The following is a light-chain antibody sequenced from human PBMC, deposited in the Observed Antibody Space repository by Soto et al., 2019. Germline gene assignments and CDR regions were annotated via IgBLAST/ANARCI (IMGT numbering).Light chain of an antibody. Sequence: EIVLTQSPATLSLSPGERATLSCRASQSVSSYLAWYQQKPGQAPRLLIYDASNRATGIPARFSGSGSGTDFTLTISSLEPEDVAVYYCQQRSNWLWTFGQGTKVEI. CDR2: DAS. J-gene: IGKJ1*01. CDR3: QQRSNWLWT. CDR1: QSVSSY. V-gene: IGKV3-11*01.